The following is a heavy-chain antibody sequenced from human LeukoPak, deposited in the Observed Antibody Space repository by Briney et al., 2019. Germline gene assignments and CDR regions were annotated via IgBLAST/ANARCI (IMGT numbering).Heavy chain of an antibody. CDR3: ARTMVRGVIPLVYFDY. CDR2: IDPSDSYT. D-gene: IGHD3-10*01. Sequence: GESLKISCKGSGYSFTSYWISWVRQMPGKGLEWMGRIDPSDSYTNYSPSFQGHVTISADKSISNAYLQWSSLKASDTAMYYCARTMVRGVIPLVYFDYWGQGTLVTVSS. V-gene: IGHV5-10-1*01. J-gene: IGHJ4*02. CDR1: GYSFTSYW.